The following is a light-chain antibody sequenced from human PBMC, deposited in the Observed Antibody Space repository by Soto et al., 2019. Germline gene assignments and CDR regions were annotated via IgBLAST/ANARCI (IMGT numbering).Light chain of an antibody. J-gene: IGKJ1*01. V-gene: IGKV1-5*01. Sequence: DIEMTQSPSTLSASVGDRVTITCRASQTIRRWLAWYQQRPGKAPKVLIYYASTLESGVPARFSGSGSETEFTLTISSLQPEDSATYYCQHDNSDPWTFGQGTKVEIK. CDR3: QHDNSDPWT. CDR2: YAS. CDR1: QTIRRW.